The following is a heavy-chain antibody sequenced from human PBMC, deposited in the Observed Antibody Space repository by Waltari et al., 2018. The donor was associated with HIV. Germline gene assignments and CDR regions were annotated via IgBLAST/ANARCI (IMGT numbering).Heavy chain of an antibody. CDR3: ATDRQDFWSGYHEKTGYFDS. Sequence: EGRLVEPGRGLVKSGRSLCLSCPDHLSPFKTVRMGWIRQAPDKGLEWVSSISSNSAYIYQPASFRGRFTISRDNAKKSLFLQMDNLRVEDTAVYFCATDRQDFWSGYHEKTGYFDSWGQGTLVTVS. CDR1: LSPFKTVR. CDR2: ISSNSAYI. V-gene: IGHV3-21*02. J-gene: IGHJ4*02. D-gene: IGHD3-3*01.